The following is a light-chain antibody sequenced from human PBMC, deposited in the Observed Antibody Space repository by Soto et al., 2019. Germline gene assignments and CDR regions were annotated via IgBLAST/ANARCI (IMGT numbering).Light chain of an antibody. Sequence: DIQMTQSPSSLSASVGDRVTITCRASQTISTYLNWYQQEPGKAPKLLIYAASILQSGVPSRFSGSGSATDFTLTISSLQPEDFSAYYCQQSHGIPYTFGQGTKLEIK. J-gene: IGKJ2*01. V-gene: IGKV1-39*01. CDR3: QQSHGIPYT. CDR2: AAS. CDR1: QTISTY.